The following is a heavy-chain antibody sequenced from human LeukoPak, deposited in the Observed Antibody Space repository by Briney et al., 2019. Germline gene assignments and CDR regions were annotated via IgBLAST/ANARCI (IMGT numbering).Heavy chain of an antibody. CDR2: INHSGST. CDR3: ARGGRWRVVVVPAARGNWFDP. J-gene: IGHJ5*02. CDR1: GGSFSGYY. V-gene: IGHV4-34*01. Sequence: PSETLSLTCAVYGGSFSGYYWSWIRQPPGKGLEWIGEINHSGSTNYNPSLKSRVTISVDTSKNQFSLKLSSVTAADTAVYYCARGGRWRVVVVPAARGNWFDPWGQGTLVTVSS. D-gene: IGHD2-2*01.